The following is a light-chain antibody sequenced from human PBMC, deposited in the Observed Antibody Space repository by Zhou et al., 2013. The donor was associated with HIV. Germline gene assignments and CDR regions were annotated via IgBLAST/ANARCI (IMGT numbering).Light chain of an antibody. Sequence: DIQMTQSPSTLSASVGDRVTITCRASQSISSWLAWYQQKPGKAPKLLIYKASSLESGVPSRFSGSGSATEFSLTISSLQPEDFATYYCQQYNSYSRTFGQGTRVEIK. CDR2: KAS. V-gene: IGKV1-5*03. CDR1: QSISSW. CDR3: QQYNSYSRT. J-gene: IGKJ1*01.